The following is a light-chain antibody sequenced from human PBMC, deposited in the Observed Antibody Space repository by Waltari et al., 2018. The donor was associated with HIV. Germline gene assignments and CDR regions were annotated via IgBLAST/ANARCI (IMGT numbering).Light chain of an antibody. CDR3: QQSYRTPWT. J-gene: IGKJ1*01. CDR2: AAA. V-gene: IGKV1-39*01. Sequence: DIQMTPSPSSLSASVVDRVTITCRARQTIRSYLNWYQQKPENAPQLLIHAAASLQSGVPSRFSGSGSRTDFTLTISSLQPEEFATYYCQQSYRTPWTFGQGTKVEIK. CDR1: QTIRSY.